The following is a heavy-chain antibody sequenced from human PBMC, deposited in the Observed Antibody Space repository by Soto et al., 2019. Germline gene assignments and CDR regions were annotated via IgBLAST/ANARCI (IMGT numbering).Heavy chain of an antibody. CDR1: EFTFSGRS. CDR3: ARGWFGPDV. V-gene: IGHV3-74*01. J-gene: IGHJ6*03. CDR2: IDKVGTDT. D-gene: IGHD3-10*01. Sequence: EVQLVESGGGLVQPGGSLRLSCAASEFTFSGRSVHWVRQAPGKGLVWVSGIDKVGTDTTYADSVKGRFTSSRDNAKHTVYLQMNSLRVEDTAVYYCARGWFGPDVWGKGTTVTVSS.